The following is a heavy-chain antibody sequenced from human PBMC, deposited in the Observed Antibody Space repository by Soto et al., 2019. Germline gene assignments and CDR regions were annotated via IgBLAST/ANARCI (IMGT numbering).Heavy chain of an antibody. Sequence: QVQLQESGPGLVKASETLSISCTVSGHSISADYWSWIRQPAGKRLEWIGRVDASGNTNYNPSLKSRVTMSVDTSKNQFFPKVRSVTAADTAMYFCARDVGGSVVPHWFDPWGQGALVTVSS. D-gene: IGHD3-22*01. J-gene: IGHJ5*02. CDR3: ARDVGGSVVPHWFDP. CDR2: VDASGNT. CDR1: GHSISADY. V-gene: IGHV4-4*07.